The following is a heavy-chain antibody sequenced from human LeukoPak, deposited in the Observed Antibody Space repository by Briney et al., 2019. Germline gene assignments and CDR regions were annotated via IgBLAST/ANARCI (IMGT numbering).Heavy chain of an antibody. J-gene: IGHJ6*03. CDR1: GGSFSRHY. CDR3: ARDYSSSSGYYYYYYMDV. Sequence: KPSETLSLTCTVSGGSFSRHYWSWIRQPPGKGLEWIGYIYYSGSTNYNPSLKSRVTISVDTSKNQFSLKLSSVTAADTAVYYCARDYSSSSGYYYYYYMDVWGKGTTVTVSS. D-gene: IGHD6-6*01. CDR2: IYYSGST. V-gene: IGHV4-59*11.